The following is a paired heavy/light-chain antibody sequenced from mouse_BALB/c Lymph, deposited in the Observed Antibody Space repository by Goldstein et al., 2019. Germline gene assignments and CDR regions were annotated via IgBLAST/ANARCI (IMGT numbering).Heavy chain of an antibody. CDR1: GYTFTSYW. V-gene: IGHV1-69*02. Sequence: QVQLQQPGAELVKPGASVKLSCKASGYTFTSYWMHWVKQRPGQGLEWIGEIDPSDSYTNYNQKFKGKATLTVDKSSSTAYMQLSSLTSEDSAVYYCARAPYGSSWGFAYWGQGTLVTVSA. J-gene: IGHJ3*01. CDR3: ARAPYGSSWGFAY. D-gene: IGHD1-1*01. CDR2: IDPSDSYT.
Light chain of an antibody. V-gene: IGKV1-110*01. CDR2: KVS. CDR1: QSLVHSNGNTY. Sequence: DVVMTQTPLSLPVSLGDQASISCRSSQSLVHSNGNTYLHWYLQKPGQSPKLLIYKVSNRFSGVPDRFSGSGSGTDFTLKISRVEAEDLGVYFCSQSTHVPYTFGGGTKLEIK. CDR3: SQSTHVPYT. J-gene: IGKJ2*01.